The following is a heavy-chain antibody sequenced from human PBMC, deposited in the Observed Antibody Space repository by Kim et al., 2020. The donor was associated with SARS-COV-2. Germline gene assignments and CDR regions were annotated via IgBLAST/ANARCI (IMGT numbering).Heavy chain of an antibody. Sequence: GGSLRLSCAASGFTFSSYAMSWVRQAPGKGLEWVSAISGSGGSTYYADSVKGRFTISRDNSKNTLYLQMNSLRAEDTAVYYCAKVPNITTRRVGYYYGMDVWGQGTTVTVSS. CDR3: AKVPNITTRRVGYYYGMDV. V-gene: IGHV3-23*01. CDR1: GFTFSSYA. D-gene: IGHD4-4*01. J-gene: IGHJ6*02. CDR2: ISGSGGST.